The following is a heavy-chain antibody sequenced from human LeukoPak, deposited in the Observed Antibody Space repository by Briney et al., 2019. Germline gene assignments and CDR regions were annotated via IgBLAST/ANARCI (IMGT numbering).Heavy chain of an antibody. J-gene: IGHJ4*02. Sequence: ASVKVSCKASGYSFTSYYMQWVRQAPGQGLEGVGIVYLSGGGTSYTQKFQGRVTMTRDTATGTVNMELNIRRCGDKAVDYWWGKNGNATCCSVGRGWPCGCWGQGTLVTASS. D-gene: IGHD2-15*01. CDR3: WGKNGNATCCSVGRGWPCGC. CDR1: GYSFTSYY. V-gene: IGHV1-46*01. CDR2: VYLSGGGT.